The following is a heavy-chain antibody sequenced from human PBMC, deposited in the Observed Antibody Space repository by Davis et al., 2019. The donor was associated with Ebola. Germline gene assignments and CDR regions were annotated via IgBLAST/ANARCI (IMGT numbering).Heavy chain of an antibody. V-gene: IGHV3-30-3*01. CDR2: ISYDGSNK. J-gene: IGHJ4*02. Sequence: SLTLSCAASGFTFSSYAMHWVRQAPGKGLEWVAVISYDGSNKYYADSVKGRFTISRDNSKNTLYLQMNSLRAEDTAVYYCARDPARFLEWIGVGYFDYWGQGTLVTVSS. CDR3: ARDPARFLEWIGVGYFDY. D-gene: IGHD3-3*01. CDR1: GFTFSSYA.